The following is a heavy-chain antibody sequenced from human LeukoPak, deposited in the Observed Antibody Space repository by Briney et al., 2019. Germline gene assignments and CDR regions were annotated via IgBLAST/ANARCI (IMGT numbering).Heavy chain of an antibody. V-gene: IGHV4-39*07. CDR3: ARDRSSSWYKVMVYYYYMDV. J-gene: IGHJ6*03. Sequence: SETLSLTCTVSGGSISSSSYYWGWIRQPPGKGLEWIGSIYYSGSTYYNPSLKSRVTISVDTSKNQFSLKLSSVTAADTAVYYCARDRSSSWYKVMVYYYYMDVWGKGTTVTVSS. D-gene: IGHD6-13*01. CDR2: IYYSGST. CDR1: GGSISSSSYY.